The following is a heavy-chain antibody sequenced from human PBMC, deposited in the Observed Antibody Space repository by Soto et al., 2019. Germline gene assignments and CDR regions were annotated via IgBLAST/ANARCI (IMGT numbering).Heavy chain of an antibody. D-gene: IGHD4-17*01. CDR3: AKRTSGTTWGESDY. CDR2: ISGYSGNA. J-gene: IGHJ4*02. V-gene: IGHV1-18*04. Sequence: QVQVMQSGAEVKKPGDSVKVSCKTSGYIFSDYGINWVRQAPGQSLEWMGWISGYSGNANLAQKLQGIVTMTTDKSTRTAYMELRRLRSDDTAVYYCAKRTSGTTWGESDYWCQGTLVTVSS. CDR1: GYIFSDYG.